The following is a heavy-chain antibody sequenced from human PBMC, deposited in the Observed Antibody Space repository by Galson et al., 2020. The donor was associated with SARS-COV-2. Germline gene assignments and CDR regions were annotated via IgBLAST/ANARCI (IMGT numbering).Heavy chain of an antibody. CDR1: GGSIISYS. Sequence: SETLSLTCTVSGGSIISYSWGWVRQPPGKGLEWIGYISYTGTTNYNPSLKSRVTISVDTPKNQFSLKLSSVTAADTALYYCARLTSAWYFFDYWGRGTLVTVSS. J-gene: IGHJ4*02. CDR2: ISYTGTT. D-gene: IGHD6-19*01. V-gene: IGHV4-59*01. CDR3: ARLTSAWYFFDY.